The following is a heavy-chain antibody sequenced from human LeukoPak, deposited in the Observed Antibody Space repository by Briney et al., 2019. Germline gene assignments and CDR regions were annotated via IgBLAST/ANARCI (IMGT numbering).Heavy chain of an antibody. Sequence: GGSLRLFCAASGITVSTFWMHWVRQAPGEGLVWVSRINTDGSVTNYADSVEGRFTISRDNAKNMLYLQMNDLRAEDTAVYYRVTDRYSDSAFGDWGQGTLVTVSS. V-gene: IGHV3-74*01. CDR2: INTDGSVT. D-gene: IGHD1-26*01. J-gene: IGHJ4*02. CDR1: GITVSTFW. CDR3: VTDRYSDSAFGD.